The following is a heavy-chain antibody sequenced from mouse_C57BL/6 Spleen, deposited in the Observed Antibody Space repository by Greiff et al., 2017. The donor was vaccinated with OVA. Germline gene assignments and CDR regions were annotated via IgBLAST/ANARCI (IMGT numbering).Heavy chain of an antibody. J-gene: IGHJ4*01. CDR3: TRRGSSPYYYAMDY. Sequence: EVQGVESGGGLVQPGGSMKLSCAASGFTFSDAWMDWVRQSPEKGLEWVAEIRNKANNHATYYAESVKGRFTISRDDSKSSVYLQMNSLRAEDTGIYYCTRRGSSPYYYAMDYWGQGTSVTVSS. CDR1: GFTFSDAW. V-gene: IGHV6-6*01. D-gene: IGHD1-1*01. CDR2: IRNKANNHAT.